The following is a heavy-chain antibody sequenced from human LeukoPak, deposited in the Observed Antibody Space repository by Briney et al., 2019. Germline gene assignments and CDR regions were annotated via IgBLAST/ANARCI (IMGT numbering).Heavy chain of an antibody. V-gene: IGHV5-51*01. Sequence: GESLKISCKGSGYTFTRYWIGWVRQMPGKGLEWMGIIYPGDSESKYRPSLQGQATISVDKSINTAYLHWSSLEASDTAIYYCARIEGSTFDYWGQGTLVTVSS. CDR2: IYPGDSES. J-gene: IGHJ4*02. CDR3: ARIEGSTFDY. CDR1: GYTFTRYW.